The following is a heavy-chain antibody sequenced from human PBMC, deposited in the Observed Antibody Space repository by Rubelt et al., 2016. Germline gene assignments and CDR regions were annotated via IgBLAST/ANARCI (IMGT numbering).Heavy chain of an antibody. V-gene: IGHV3-11*06. CDR3: ARAGVTTADAFDI. D-gene: IGHD4-11*01. Sequence: QVQLVESGGGLVKPGGSLRLSCAASGFTFSDYYMSWIRQAPGKGLEWVSYISSSSSYTNYADSVKGRFTISRDNSKNTLYLQMNSLGAEDTAVYYWARAGVTTADAFDIWGQGTMVTVSS. J-gene: IGHJ3*02. CDR1: GFTFSDYY. CDR2: ISSSSSYT.